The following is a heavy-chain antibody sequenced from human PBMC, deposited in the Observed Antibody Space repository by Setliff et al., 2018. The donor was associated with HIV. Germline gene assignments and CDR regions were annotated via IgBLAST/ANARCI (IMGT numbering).Heavy chain of an antibody. CDR2: INAGNGAT. V-gene: IGHV1-3*01. CDR3: ARGSTSSWSYHYMDV. CDR1: EYTFTLYG. J-gene: IGHJ6*03. Sequence: ASVKVSCKASEYTFTLYGIHWVRQAPGQRPEWVGWINAGNGATEYSQKFQGRVTITRDTSASTAYMELSRLRSEDTVGYFCARGSTSSWSYHYMDVWGKGTTVTVSS. D-gene: IGHD6-6*01.